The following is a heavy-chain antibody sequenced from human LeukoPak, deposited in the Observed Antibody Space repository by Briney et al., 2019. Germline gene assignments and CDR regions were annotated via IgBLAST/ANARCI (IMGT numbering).Heavy chain of an antibody. CDR3: ARVLKGGDYGGNWFDP. CDR1: GYTLTDYF. V-gene: IGHV1-2*02. J-gene: IGHJ5*02. D-gene: IGHD4-23*01. CDR2: INPNGGAT. Sequence: ASVKVSCKASGYTLTDYFIHWVRQGPGQGLEWMGWINPNGGATNTAQKFQGRVTLTRDTSISTAYMEMSRMGSDDTAVYYCARVLKGGDYGGNWFDPWGQGTLVTVSS.